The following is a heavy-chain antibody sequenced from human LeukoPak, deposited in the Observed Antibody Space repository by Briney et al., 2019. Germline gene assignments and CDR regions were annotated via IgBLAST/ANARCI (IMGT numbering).Heavy chain of an antibody. D-gene: IGHD1-26*01. CDR1: GGSISSYY. Sequence: SECLSLTCTVSGGSISSYYWSWLRQPPGKGLEWLGFIYYSGSTHYKSSLKSRVTISVDTSKNQFSLRLSSVTAADTAVYYCARHSGSSPHYFDYWGQGTLVIVSS. V-gene: IGHV4-59*08. J-gene: IGHJ4*02. CDR2: IYYSGST. CDR3: ARHSGSSPHYFDY.